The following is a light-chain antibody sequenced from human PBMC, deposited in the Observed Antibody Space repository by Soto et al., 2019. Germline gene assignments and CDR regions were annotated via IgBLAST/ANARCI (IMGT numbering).Light chain of an antibody. Sequence: EIVMTPSPATLSVSPGERATLSCRASQSVSSRLAWYQHNPGQPPRLLIYDASTGATGIPPRFSGTGSGTEFTLTISSLQSEDFAVYYCQEYNNWPITFGGGNKVEIK. V-gene: IGKV3D-15*01. J-gene: IGKJ4*01. CDR3: QEYNNWPIT. CDR1: QSVSSR. CDR2: DAS.